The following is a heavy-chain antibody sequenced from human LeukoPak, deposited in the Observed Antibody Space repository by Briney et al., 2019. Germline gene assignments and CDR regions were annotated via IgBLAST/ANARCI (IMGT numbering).Heavy chain of an antibody. V-gene: IGHV4-61*02. CDR3: ARRIVVLDAFDI. CDR1: GGSISSGSYY. CDR2: IYTSGST. Sequence: KSSQTLSLTCTVSGGSISSGSYYWSWIRQPAGKGLEWIGRIYTSGSTNYNPSLKSRVTILVDTSKNQFSLKLSPVTAADTAVYYCARRIVVLDAFDIWGQGTMVTVSS. D-gene: IGHD3-22*01. J-gene: IGHJ3*02.